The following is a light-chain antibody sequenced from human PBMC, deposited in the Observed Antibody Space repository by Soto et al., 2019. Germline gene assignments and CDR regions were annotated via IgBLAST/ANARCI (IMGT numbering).Light chain of an antibody. V-gene: IGKV3-11*01. J-gene: IGKJ4*01. CDR3: QQRSNWPLI. CDR1: QSVGDY. Sequence: EIVFTQSPSTLSLCPGERATLYCRASQSVGDYLAWYQHRPGQAPRLLIYDASKRATGIPARFSGSGSGTDFTLTISRLEPEDFAVYYCQQRSNWPLIFGGGTKVDI. CDR2: DAS.